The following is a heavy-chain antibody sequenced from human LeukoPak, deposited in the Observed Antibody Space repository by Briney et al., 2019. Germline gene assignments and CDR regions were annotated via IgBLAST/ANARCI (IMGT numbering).Heavy chain of an antibody. V-gene: IGHV3-30-3*01. Sequence: GRSLRLSCAASGFTFSSYAMHWVRQAPGKGLEWVAVISYDGSNKYHADSVKGRFTISRDNSKNTLYLQMNSLRAEDTAVYYCARDPYYQLQRGYLDYWGQGTLVTVSS. CDR1: GFTFSSYA. D-gene: IGHD2-2*01. CDR2: ISYDGSNK. J-gene: IGHJ4*02. CDR3: ARDPYYQLQRGYLDY.